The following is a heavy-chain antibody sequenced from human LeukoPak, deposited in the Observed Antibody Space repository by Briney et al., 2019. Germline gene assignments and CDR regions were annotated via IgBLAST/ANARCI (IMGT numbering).Heavy chain of an antibody. Sequence: GGSLRLSCAASGFTFSGSAMHWVRQASGKGLEWVGRIRSKANSYATAYAASVKGRFTISRDDSKNTAYLQMNSLKTEDTAVYYCTSLRFLEWLPYMDVWGKGTTVTVSS. V-gene: IGHV3-73*01. CDR3: TSLRFLEWLPYMDV. CDR2: IRSKANSYAT. J-gene: IGHJ6*03. D-gene: IGHD3-3*01. CDR1: GFTFSGSA.